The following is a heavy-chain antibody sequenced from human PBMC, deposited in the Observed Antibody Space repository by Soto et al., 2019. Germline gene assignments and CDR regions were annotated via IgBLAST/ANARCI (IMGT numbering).Heavy chain of an antibody. CDR2: ISSSSYI. CDR1: GFTFSSYS. Sequence: GGSLRLSCAASGFTFSSYSMNWVRQAPGKGLEWVSSISSSSYIYYADSVKGRFTISRDNAKNSLYLQMNSLRAEDTAVYYCATTGTTAPKKGYYYYGMDVWGQGTTVTVSS. V-gene: IGHV3-21*01. CDR3: ATTGTTAPKKGYYYYGMDV. D-gene: IGHD1-7*01. J-gene: IGHJ6*02.